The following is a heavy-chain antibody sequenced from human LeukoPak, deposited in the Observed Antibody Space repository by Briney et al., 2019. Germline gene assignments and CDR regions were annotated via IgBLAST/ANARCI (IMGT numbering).Heavy chain of an antibody. D-gene: IGHD3-10*01. CDR2: IRVYDGNT. J-gene: IGHJ4*02. CDR3: ARVRYGSGTYHESPSFDY. Sequence: ASVKVSCKASGYTFPTYTITWVQQAPGQGLEWMGWIRVYDGNTNYAQKLQGRVSMTTDTSPSTAYMELRSLISDDTAFYYCARVRYGSGTYHESPSFDYWGQGTLVTVSS. CDR1: GYTFPTYT. V-gene: IGHV1-18*04.